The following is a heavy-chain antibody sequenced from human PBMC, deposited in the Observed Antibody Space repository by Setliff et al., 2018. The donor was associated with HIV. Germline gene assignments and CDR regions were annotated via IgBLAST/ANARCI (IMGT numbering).Heavy chain of an antibody. J-gene: IGHJ4*02. CDR1: GYSFTDYY. CDR3: ARGMDYYDTSGYYQYYFDY. D-gene: IGHD3-22*01. CDR2: INPKSDGT. V-gene: IGHV1-2*04. Sequence: ASVKVSCKASGYSFTDYYIHWVRQAPGQGLEWMGWINPKSDGTNYAQKFQGWITMTRDTPISTAYMELSRLRSDDTAVYYCARGMDYYDTSGYYQYYFDYWGQGTLVTVSS.